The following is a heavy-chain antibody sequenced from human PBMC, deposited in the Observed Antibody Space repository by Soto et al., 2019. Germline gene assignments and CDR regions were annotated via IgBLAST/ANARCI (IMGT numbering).Heavy chain of an antibody. J-gene: IGHJ5*02. CDR1: GGSISSGGYY. CDR3: ARGLSYYGSGSYYNAFVSNWCEP. D-gene: IGHD3-10*01. CDR2: IYYSGST. V-gene: IGHV4-31*03. Sequence: SETLSLTCTVSGGSISSGGYYWSWIRQHPGKGLEWIGYIYYSGSTYYNPSLKSRVTISVDTSKNQFSLKLSSVTAADTAVYYCARGLSYYGSGSYYNAFVSNWCEPWGQGTLVTVSS.